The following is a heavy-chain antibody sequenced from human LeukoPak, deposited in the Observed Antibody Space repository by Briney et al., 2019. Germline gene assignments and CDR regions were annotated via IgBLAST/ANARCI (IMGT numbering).Heavy chain of an antibody. J-gene: IGHJ5*02. D-gene: IGHD3-22*01. CDR1: GFSFSSYA. CDR3: ARLYHDSRGYYWFDP. CDR2: ISYDGNTE. V-gene: IGHV3-30*03. Sequence: GGSLRLSCAASGFSFSSYAMHWVRQAPGKGLEWVAVISYDGNTEYYADSVKGRLTISRDNSKNTLYLQMSGLRVEDTAVYYCARLYHDSRGYYWFDPWGQGTLVTVSS.